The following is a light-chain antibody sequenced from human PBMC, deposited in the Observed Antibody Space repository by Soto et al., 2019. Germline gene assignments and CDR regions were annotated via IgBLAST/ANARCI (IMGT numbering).Light chain of an antibody. V-gene: IGKV1-5*03. CDR2: KES. J-gene: IGKJ3*01. CDR3: QQYDSYSLFT. CDR1: QSIGGW. Sequence: DIQLTQSPSTLSASVGDRVTITCRASQSIGGWLAWYQQKSGKAPKLLIYKESTLGTGVPSRFSGSGSGTESTLTISSLQPDDFATYYCQQYDSYSLFTFGPGTKVD.